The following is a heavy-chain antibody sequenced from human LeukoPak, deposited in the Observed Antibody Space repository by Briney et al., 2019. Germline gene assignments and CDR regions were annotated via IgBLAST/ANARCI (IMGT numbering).Heavy chain of an antibody. CDR1: GGSISSYY. Sequence: PSETLSLTCTVSGGSISSYYWSWIRQPAGKGLEWIGRIFTSGSTNYNPSLKSRVTMSVDTSKNQFSLKLTSVTAADTAVYYCALQSVFNWSDPWGQGTLVTVSS. CDR2: IFTSGST. J-gene: IGHJ5*02. V-gene: IGHV4-4*07. D-gene: IGHD4-11*01. CDR3: ALQSVFNWSDP.